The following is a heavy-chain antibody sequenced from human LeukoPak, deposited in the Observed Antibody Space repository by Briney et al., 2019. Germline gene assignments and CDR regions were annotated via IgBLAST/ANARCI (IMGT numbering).Heavy chain of an antibody. CDR1: GFTFSSYA. J-gene: IGHJ6*02. V-gene: IGHV3-30*14. Sequence: GGSLRLSCAASGFTFSSYAMHWVRQAPGKGLEWVAVISYDGSNKYYADSVKGRFTISRDNSKNTLYLQMNSLRAEDTAVYYCARDSHYYGMDVWGQGTTVTVSS. CDR3: ARDSHYYGMDV. CDR2: ISYDGSNK.